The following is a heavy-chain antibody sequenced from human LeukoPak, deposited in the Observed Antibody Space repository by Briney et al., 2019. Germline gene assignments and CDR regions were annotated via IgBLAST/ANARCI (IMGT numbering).Heavy chain of an antibody. J-gene: IGHJ4*02. CDR1: GFTFSSYG. D-gene: IGHD1-7*01. CDR3: AKDIEYNWNYVDY. V-gene: IGHV3-30*18. CDR2: ISYDGSNK. Sequence: GGSLRLSCAASGFTFSSYGMHWVRQAPGKGLEWVAVISYDGSNKYYADSVKGRFTISRDNSKNTLYLQMNSLRAEDTAVYYCAKDIEYNWNYVDYRGQGTLVTVSS.